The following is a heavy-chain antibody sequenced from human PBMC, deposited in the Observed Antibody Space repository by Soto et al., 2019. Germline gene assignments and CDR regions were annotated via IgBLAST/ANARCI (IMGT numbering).Heavy chain of an antibody. Sequence: GGSLRLSCAASGFTFSSYAMSWVRQAPGKGLEWVSAISGSGGSTYYADSVKGRFTISRDNSKNTLYLQMNSLRAEDTAVYYCAKEGPAYYYDSSGYSDYWGQGTLVTVSS. CDR1: GFTFSSYA. CDR2: ISGSGGST. CDR3: AKEGPAYYYDSSGYSDY. D-gene: IGHD3-22*01. J-gene: IGHJ4*02. V-gene: IGHV3-23*01.